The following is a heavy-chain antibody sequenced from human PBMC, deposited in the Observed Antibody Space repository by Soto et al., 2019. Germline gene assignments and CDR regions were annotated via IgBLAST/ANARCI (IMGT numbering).Heavy chain of an antibody. CDR1: GGTFSSYA. CDR3: AREMVCSGGSCSSGGMDV. J-gene: IGHJ6*02. D-gene: IGHD2-15*01. V-gene: IGHV1-69*13. Sequence: EASVKVSCKASGGTFSSYAMSWVRQAPGQGLEGMGGIIPIFGTANYAQKFQGRVTITADESTSTAYMELSSLRSEDTAVYYCAREMVCSGGSCSSGGMDVWGQGPT. CDR2: IIPIFGTA.